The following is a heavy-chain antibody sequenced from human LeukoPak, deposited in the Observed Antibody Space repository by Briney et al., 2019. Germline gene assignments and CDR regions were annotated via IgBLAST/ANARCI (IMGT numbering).Heavy chain of an antibody. CDR3: AKDIVVIPAASYAFDI. CDR1: GFTFGTYA. V-gene: IGHV3-30*04. D-gene: IGHD2-2*01. J-gene: IGHJ3*02. Sequence: SGTSLRLSCAASGFTFGTYAMHWVRQAPGKGLEWVSLISDDGSKKYYADSVKGRFTISRDNSKNTLYLQTNSLRAEDTAVYYCAKDIVVIPAASYAFDIWGQGTMVIVSS. CDR2: ISDDGSKK.